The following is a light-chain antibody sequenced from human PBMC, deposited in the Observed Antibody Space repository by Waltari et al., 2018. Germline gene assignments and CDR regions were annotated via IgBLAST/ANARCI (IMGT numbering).Light chain of an antibody. Sequence: QSVLTQPPSASGTPGQRVPISCSGTRSNIGINPVNWYQQVPGTAPKLLMYANDQRPSGVPDRFSGSKSDTSASLAISGLQSGDEADYFCAAWDDSLSGLVFGTGTRVTVL. V-gene: IGLV1-44*01. CDR3: AAWDDSLSGLV. CDR2: AND. CDR1: RSNIGINP. J-gene: IGLJ1*01.